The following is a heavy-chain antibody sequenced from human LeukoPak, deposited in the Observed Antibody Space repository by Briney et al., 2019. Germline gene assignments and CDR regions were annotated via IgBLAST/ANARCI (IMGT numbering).Heavy chain of an antibody. Sequence: GGSLRLSCAASGFTFSSYAMSWVRQAPGKGLEWVSGISGSGDNTYYADSVKGRFTISRDNAKNSLYLQMNSLRAEDTAVYYCAIPGDGYNYYFDYWGQGTLVTVSS. D-gene: IGHD5-24*01. V-gene: IGHV3-23*01. CDR3: AIPGDGYNYYFDY. CDR2: ISGSGDNT. CDR1: GFTFSSYA. J-gene: IGHJ4*02.